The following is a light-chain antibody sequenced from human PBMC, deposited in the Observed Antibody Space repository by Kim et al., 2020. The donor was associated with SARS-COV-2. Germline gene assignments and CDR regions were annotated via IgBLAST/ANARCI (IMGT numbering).Light chain of an antibody. V-gene: IGLV3-21*04. Sequence: SYELTQPPSVSVAPGQTARITCGGNNIGSKTVHWYQQKPGQAPVLVIYYDSDRPSGIPERFSGSNSGNTATLTISRVEAGDEADYSCQVWDSNTDHLVFGGGTQLTVL. CDR3: QVWDSNTDHLV. CDR1: NIGSKT. J-gene: IGLJ3*02. CDR2: YDS.